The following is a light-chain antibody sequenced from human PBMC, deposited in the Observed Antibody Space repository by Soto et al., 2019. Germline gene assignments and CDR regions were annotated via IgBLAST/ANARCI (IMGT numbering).Light chain of an antibody. CDR3: QQRNTWPWT. V-gene: IGKV3-11*01. Sequence: IVLTQSPATLSFSPGERSTLACRASQSVSSYLAWYQQKPGQAPRLLIYDAFSRATGIPARFSGSGSGTDFTLTINSLEPEDFAVYYCQQRNTWPWTFGQGTKVDI. CDR1: QSVSSY. J-gene: IGKJ1*01. CDR2: DAF.